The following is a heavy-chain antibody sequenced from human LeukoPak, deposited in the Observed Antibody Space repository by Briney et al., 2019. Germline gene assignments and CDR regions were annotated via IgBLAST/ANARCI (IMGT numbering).Heavy chain of an antibody. J-gene: IGHJ5*02. V-gene: IGHV4-34*01. CDR3: ARRNYWFDP. Sequence: PGGSLRLSCAVYGGSFSGYYWSWIRQPPGKGLEWIGEINHSGSTNYNPSLKGRVTISVDTSKNQFSLKLSSVTAADTAVYYCARRNYWFDPWGQGTLVTVSS. CDR2: INHSGST. CDR1: GGSFSGYY.